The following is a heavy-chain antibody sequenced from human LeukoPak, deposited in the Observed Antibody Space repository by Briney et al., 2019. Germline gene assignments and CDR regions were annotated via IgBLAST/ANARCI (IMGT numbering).Heavy chain of an antibody. CDR1: GFTFSDYY. CDR2: ISSSSSST. Sequence: GGSLRLSCAASGFTFSDYYMSWIRQAPGKGLEWVSYISSSSSSTNYADSVKGRFTISRDNAKNSLYLQMNSLRAEDTAVYYCAKDFVAAAGYFQHWGQGTLVTVSS. CDR3: AKDFVAAAGYFQH. V-gene: IGHV3-11*05. D-gene: IGHD6-13*01. J-gene: IGHJ1*01.